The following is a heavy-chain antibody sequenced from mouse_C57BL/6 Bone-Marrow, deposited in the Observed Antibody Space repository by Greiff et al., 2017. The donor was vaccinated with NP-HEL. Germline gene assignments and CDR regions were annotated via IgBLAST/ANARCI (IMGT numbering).Heavy chain of an antibody. CDR3: ARGDYDGGRFAY. CDR1: GYTFTNYW. D-gene: IGHD2-4*01. Sequence: VKLQESGAELVRPGTSVKMSCKASGYTFTNYWIGWAKQRPGHGLEWIGDIYPGGGYTNYNEKFKGKATLTADKSSSTAYMQFSSLTSEDSAIYYCARGDYDGGRFAYWGQGTLVTVSA. J-gene: IGHJ3*01. V-gene: IGHV1-63*01. CDR2: IYPGGGYT.